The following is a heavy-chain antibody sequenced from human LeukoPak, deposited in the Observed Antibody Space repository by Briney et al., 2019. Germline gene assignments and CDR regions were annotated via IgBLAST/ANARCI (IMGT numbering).Heavy chain of an antibody. J-gene: IGHJ4*02. V-gene: IGHV4-31*03. D-gene: IGHD2-2*01. CDR1: GGSINTGDYY. CDR2: IYHSGNT. Sequence: SETLSLTCSVSGGSINTGDYYWIWIRQHPGKGLEWIGYIYHSGNTYYNPSLKSRLTISVDTSKNQFSLKLSSVTAADTAVYYCARETFHCTTTICYPYYFDFWGQGILVTVSS. CDR3: ARETFHCTTTICYPYYFDF.